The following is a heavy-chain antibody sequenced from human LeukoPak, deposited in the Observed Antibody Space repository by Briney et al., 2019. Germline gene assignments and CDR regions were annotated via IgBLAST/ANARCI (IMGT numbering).Heavy chain of an antibody. D-gene: IGHD2-2*01. CDR2: INPNSGGT. J-gene: IGHJ4*02. CDR3: ATSRGYCSSTSCRDDYYFDY. Sequence: GASVKVSRKASGYTFTGYYMHWVRQAPGQGLEWMGWINPNSGGTNYAQKFQGRVTMTRDTSIGTAYMELSRLRSDDTAVYYCATSRGYCSSTSCRDDYYFDYWGQGTLVTVSS. CDR1: GYTFTGYY. V-gene: IGHV1-2*02.